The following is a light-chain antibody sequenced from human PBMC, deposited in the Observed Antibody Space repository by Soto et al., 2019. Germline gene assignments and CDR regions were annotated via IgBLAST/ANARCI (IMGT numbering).Light chain of an antibody. CDR1: RSISVF. CDR2: DAS. V-gene: IGKV3-11*01. CDR3: QQRYDWPPYT. J-gene: IGKJ2*01. Sequence: EVVLTQSPATLSLSPGERATLSCRASRSISVFLAWYQQKPGQAPRLLIYDASNTATGIPARFSGSGSGTDFTLTISSLEPGDSAVYYCQQRYDWPPYTFGQGTKVEIK.